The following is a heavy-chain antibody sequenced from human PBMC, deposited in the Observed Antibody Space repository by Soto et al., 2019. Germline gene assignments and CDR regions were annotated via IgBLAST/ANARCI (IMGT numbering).Heavy chain of an antibody. J-gene: IGHJ6*02. CDR3: AKTHGCTNGVCYTWSYYYGMDV. Sequence: PGGSLRLSCAASGFTFSSYAMSWVRQAPGKGLEWVSAISGSGGSTYYADSVKGRFTISRDNSKNTLHLQMNSLRAEDTAVYYCAKTHGCTNGVCYTWSYYYGMDVWGQGTTVTVSS. D-gene: IGHD2-8*01. V-gene: IGHV3-23*01. CDR2: ISGSGGST. CDR1: GFTFSSYA.